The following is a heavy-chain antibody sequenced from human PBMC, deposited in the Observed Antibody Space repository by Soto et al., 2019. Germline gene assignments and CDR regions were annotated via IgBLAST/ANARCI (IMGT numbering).Heavy chain of an antibody. CDR2: ISGSGGST. V-gene: IGHV3-23*01. CDR1: GFTFSSYA. CDR3: AKGGSPQTYYYYMDV. Sequence: GGSLRLSCAASGFTFSSYAMSWVRQASGKGLEWVSAISGSGGSTYYADSVKGRFTISRDNSKNTLYLQMNSLRAEDTAVYYCAKGGSPQTYYYYMDVWGKGTTVTVSS. J-gene: IGHJ6*03. D-gene: IGHD3-10*01.